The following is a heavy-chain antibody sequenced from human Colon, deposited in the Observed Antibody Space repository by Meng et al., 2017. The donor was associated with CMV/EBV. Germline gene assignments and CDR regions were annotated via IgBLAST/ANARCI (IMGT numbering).Heavy chain of an antibody. CDR1: GFTFSSYS. Sequence: GESLKISCAASGFTFSSYSMNWVRQAPAKGLEWVSSISSSSSYIYYADSVKGRFTISRDNAKNSLYLQMNSLRAEDTAVYYCARDLSNYDGNWFDPWGQGTLVTVSS. CDR3: ARDLSNYDGNWFDP. CDR2: ISSSSSYI. D-gene: IGHD4-11*01. J-gene: IGHJ5*02. V-gene: IGHV3-21*01.